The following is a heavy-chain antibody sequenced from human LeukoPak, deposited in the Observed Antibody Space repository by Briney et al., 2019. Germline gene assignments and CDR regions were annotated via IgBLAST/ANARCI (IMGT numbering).Heavy chain of an antibody. CDR1: GLTFSSYS. Sequence: PGGSLRLSCAASGLTFSSYSMNWVRQAPGKGLEWVSSISSSSSYIYYADSVKGRFTISRDNAKNSLYLQMNSLRAEDTAVYYCAREESSTVVAGADGGLIDYWGQGTLVTVSS. V-gene: IGHV3-21*01. D-gene: IGHD4-23*01. CDR3: AREESSTVVAGADGGLIDY. CDR2: ISSSSSYI. J-gene: IGHJ4*02.